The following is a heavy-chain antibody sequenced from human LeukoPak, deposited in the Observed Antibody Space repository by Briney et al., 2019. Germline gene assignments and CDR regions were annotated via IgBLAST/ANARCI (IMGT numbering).Heavy chain of an antibody. CDR1: GGSFSGYY. D-gene: IGHD1-26*01. V-gene: IGHV4-34*01. CDR3: ARHIGSYYDY. Sequence: PSETLSLTCAVYGGSFSGYYWSWIRQPPGKGLEWIGEINHSGGTNYNPSLKSRVTISVDTSKNQFSLKLSSVTAADTAVYYCARHIGSYYDYWGQGTLVTVSS. J-gene: IGHJ4*02. CDR2: INHSGGT.